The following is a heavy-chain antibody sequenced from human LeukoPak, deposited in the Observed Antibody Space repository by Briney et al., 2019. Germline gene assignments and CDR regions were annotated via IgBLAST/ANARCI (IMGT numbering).Heavy chain of an antibody. CDR1: GGSISSGGYY. D-gene: IGHD6-13*01. J-gene: IGHJ2*01. CDR2: IYYSGST. CDR3: ARESGSRIAAAYWYFDL. V-gene: IGHV4-31*03. Sequence: SETLSLTCTVSGGSISSGGYYWSWIRQHPGKGLEWIGYIYYSGSTYYNPSLKSRVTISVDTSKNQFSLKLSSVTAADTAVYYCARESGSRIAAAYWYFDLWGRGTLVTVSS.